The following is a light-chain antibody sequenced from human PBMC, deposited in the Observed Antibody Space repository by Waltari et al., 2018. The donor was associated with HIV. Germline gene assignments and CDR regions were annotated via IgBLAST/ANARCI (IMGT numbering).Light chain of an antibody. CDR3: QQYNNWPPKT. V-gene: IGKV3-15*01. J-gene: IGKJ1*01. Sequence: EIVMTQSPATLSVSPGERAPLPCRASQSVSSNLAWYQQKAGQAPRLLIYGASTRATGIPARFSGSGSGTEFNFTISGLQSEDFAVYYCQQYNNWPPKTFGQGTKVEIK. CDR2: GAS. CDR1: QSVSSN.